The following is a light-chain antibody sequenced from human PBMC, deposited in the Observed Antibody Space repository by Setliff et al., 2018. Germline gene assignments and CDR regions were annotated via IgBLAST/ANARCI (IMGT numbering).Light chain of an antibody. V-gene: IGLV2-8*01. CDR2: EVN. J-gene: IGLJ1*01. CDR1: SSDIGGYKY. Sequence: QSVLTQSPSASGSPGQSVTISCTGTSSDIGGYKYVSWYQQHPGKAPKLMIYEVNKRPSGVPDRFSGSKSGNTASLTVSGLQAEDEADYYCSSNIGSNNFDVFGTGTKGTVL. CDR3: SSNIGSNNFDV.